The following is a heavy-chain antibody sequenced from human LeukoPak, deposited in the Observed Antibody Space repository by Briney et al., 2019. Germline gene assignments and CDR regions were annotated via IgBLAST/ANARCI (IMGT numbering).Heavy chain of an antibody. D-gene: IGHD3-22*01. J-gene: IGHJ4*02. CDR3: AKRDTSGYYYFDY. CDR2: ISRGGGST. CDR1: GFTVSSNY. V-gene: IGHV3-23*01. Sequence: GGSLRLSCAASGFTVSSNYMSWVRQAPGKGLEWVSAISRGGGSTYYPDSVKGRFTISRDNSKDTVHLQMNSLRAEDTAVYYCAKRDTSGYYYFDYWGQGTLVTVSS.